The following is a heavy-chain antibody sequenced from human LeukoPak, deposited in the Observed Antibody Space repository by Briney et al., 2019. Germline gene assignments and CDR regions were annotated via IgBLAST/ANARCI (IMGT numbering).Heavy chain of an antibody. D-gene: IGHD3-10*01. CDR1: GFTVNNNY. Sequence: GGSLRLSCAASGFTVNNNYMSWVRQAPGKGLEWVSIIYSGGDTNYADSVKGRLTISRDNSKNTLFLQMNSLRADDTAVYHCARVDYGSGSYFDLWGQGTLVTVSS. J-gene: IGHJ4*02. CDR3: ARVDYGSGSYFDL. V-gene: IGHV3-66*01. CDR2: IYSGGDT.